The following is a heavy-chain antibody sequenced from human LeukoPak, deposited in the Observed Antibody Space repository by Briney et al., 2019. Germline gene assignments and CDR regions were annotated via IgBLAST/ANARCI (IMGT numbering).Heavy chain of an antibody. V-gene: IGHV3-30-3*01. CDR1: GFTFSSYA. CDR2: ISYDGSNK. J-gene: IGHJ4*02. D-gene: IGHD1-7*01. CDR3: ARGELDSEGDY. Sequence: GALRLSCAASGFTFSSYAMHWVRQAPGKGLEWVAVISYDGSNKYYADSVKGRFTISRDNSKNTLYLQMNSLRAEDTAVYYCARGELDSEGDYWGQGTLDTVSS.